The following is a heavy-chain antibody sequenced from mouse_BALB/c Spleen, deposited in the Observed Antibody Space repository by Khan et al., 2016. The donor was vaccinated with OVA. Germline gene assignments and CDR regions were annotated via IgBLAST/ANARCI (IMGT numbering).Heavy chain of an antibody. CDR2: ISDGSTYT. CDR3: ERGHYGDPFSY. CDR1: GFTFSDYY. V-gene: IGHV5-4*02. J-gene: IGHJ3*01. Sequence: EVELVESGGGLVKPGGSLKLSCAASGFTFSDYYMSWIRQTPEKRLEWVATISDGSTYTYYPDSAKGRFTISRDNAKNSLYLQMSSLKSEDTAIYYCERGHYGDPFSYWGQGTLVTVSA. D-gene: IGHD2-13*01.